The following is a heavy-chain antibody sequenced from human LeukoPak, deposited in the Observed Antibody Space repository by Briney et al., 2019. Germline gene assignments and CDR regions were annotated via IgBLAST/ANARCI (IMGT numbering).Heavy chain of an antibody. J-gene: IGHJ6*04. D-gene: IGHD2-2*01. Sequence: ASVKVSCKASGYTFTGYYMHWVRQAPGQGLEWMGWINPNSGGTNYAQKFRGWVTMTRDTSISTAYMELSRLRSDDTAVYYCAREEIVVVPAAHEDYGMDVWGKGTTVTVSS. CDR1: GYTFTGYY. CDR3: AREEIVVVPAAHEDYGMDV. CDR2: INPNSGGT. V-gene: IGHV1-2*04.